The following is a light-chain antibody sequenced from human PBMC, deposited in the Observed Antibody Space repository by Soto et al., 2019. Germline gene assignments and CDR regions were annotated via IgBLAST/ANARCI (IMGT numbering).Light chain of an antibody. V-gene: IGKV1-5*01. J-gene: IGKJ5*01. CDR2: DAS. CDR3: QQSETYPLT. CDR1: QTISTW. Sequence: DLQMTQSPSTLSASVGDRVTITSRASQTISTWLAWYQHKPGKAPNLLIYDASTLMSGVPSRFSGSGSGTELTITISSLQPGDFATYYCQQSETYPLTFGQGTRLEIK.